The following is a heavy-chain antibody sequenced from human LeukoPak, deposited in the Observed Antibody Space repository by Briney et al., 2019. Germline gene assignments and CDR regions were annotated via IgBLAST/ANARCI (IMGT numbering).Heavy chain of an antibody. CDR3: ATFTYYYDSSGYSQGDY. Sequence: GGSLRLSCAASGFTFSSYGMHWVRQAPGKGLEGVAFIRYDGSNKYYADSVKGRFTISRDNSKNTLHLQMNSLRAEDTAVYYCATFTYYYDSSGYSQGDYWGQGTLVTVSS. D-gene: IGHD3-22*01. J-gene: IGHJ4*02. CDR1: GFTFSSYG. V-gene: IGHV3-30*02. CDR2: IRYDGSNK.